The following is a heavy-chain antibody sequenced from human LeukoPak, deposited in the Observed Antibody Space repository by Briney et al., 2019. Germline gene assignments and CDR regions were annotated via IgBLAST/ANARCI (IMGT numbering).Heavy chain of an antibody. Sequence: GGSLRLSCAASGFTFDDYAMHWVRQAPGKGLEWVSLISGDGGNTYYADSVKGRFTISRDNSKNSLYLQMNSLRAEDTAVYYCAREGVYYWGQGTLVTVSS. CDR1: GFTFDDYA. J-gene: IGHJ4*02. CDR2: ISGDGGNT. V-gene: IGHV3-43*02. CDR3: AREGVYY. D-gene: IGHD3-16*01.